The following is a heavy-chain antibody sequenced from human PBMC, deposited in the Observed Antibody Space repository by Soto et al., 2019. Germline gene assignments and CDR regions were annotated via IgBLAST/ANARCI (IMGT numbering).Heavy chain of an antibody. V-gene: IGHV4-4*02. J-gene: IGHJ6*02. CDR3: ARNLWFGEFSYYYGMDV. CDR2: IYHSGST. CDR1: GGSISSSNW. Sequence: SETLSLTCAVSGGSISSSNWWSWVRQPPGKGLEWIGEIYHSGSTNYNPSLKSRVTISVDKSKNQFSLKLSSVTAADTAAYYCARNLWFGEFSYYYGMDVWGQGTTVTVSS. D-gene: IGHD3-10*01.